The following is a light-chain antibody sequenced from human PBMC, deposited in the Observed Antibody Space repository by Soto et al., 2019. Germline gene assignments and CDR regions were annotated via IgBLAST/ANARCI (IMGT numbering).Light chain of an antibody. CDR2: RVS. J-gene: IGKJ2*01. V-gene: IGKV2-30*01. CDR3: MQGIHWPYT. CDR1: QSLVNSDGDTY. Sequence: DVVMTQSPLSLPVTLGQPASISCRSSQSLVNSDGDTYLNWFQQRPGQSPRRLIYRVSNRDSGVPDRFSGSGSGTDFTLKISRVEAEDVGVYYCMQGIHWPYTFGQGTKLEIK.